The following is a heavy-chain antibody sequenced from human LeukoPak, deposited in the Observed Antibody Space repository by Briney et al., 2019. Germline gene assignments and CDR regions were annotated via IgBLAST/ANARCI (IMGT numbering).Heavy chain of an antibody. CDR3: ARASSGSYSYYYYMDD. Sequence: PGGSLRLSCAASGFTFSSYSMNWVRQAPGKGLEWVSSISSSSSYIYYADSVKGRFTISRDNAKNSLYLQMNSLRAEDTAVYYCARASSGSYSYYYYMDDWGKGTTVTVSS. CDR2: ISSSSSYI. CDR1: GFTFSSYS. D-gene: IGHD1-26*01. J-gene: IGHJ6*03. V-gene: IGHV3-21*01.